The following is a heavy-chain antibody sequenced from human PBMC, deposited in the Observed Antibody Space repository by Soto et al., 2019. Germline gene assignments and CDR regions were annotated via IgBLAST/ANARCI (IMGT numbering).Heavy chain of an antibody. CDR3: ARDVSPGSSSMYLDAFDI. Sequence: EVQLVESGGTLVQPGGSLRLSCESSGFAFGSYWMTWVRQAPGKGLEWVANIRGDGSKKSYLDSVSGRFTIFRDNAENSLYLQMNSLRDEDTALYYCARDVSPGSSSMYLDAFDIWGQGTMVTVSS. D-gene: IGHD6-13*01. CDR1: GFAFGSYW. CDR2: IRGDGSKK. J-gene: IGHJ3*02. V-gene: IGHV3-7*05.